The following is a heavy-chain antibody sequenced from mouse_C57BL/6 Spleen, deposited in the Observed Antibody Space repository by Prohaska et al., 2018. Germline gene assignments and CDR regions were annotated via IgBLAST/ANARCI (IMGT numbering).Heavy chain of an antibody. J-gene: IGHJ2*01. V-gene: IGHV6-3*01. Sequence: EVQLEESGGGLVQPGGSMKLSCVASGFTFSDYWMNWVRQSPEEGLEWVAQIRLRSDKYATHYAESVKGRFTISRDDSKSSVYLRMNNLRTEDTGTYYCADPGMCYWGQGTTLTVSS. D-gene: IGHD4-1*01. CDR3: ADPGMCY. CDR2: IRLRSDKYAT. CDR1: GFTFSDYW.